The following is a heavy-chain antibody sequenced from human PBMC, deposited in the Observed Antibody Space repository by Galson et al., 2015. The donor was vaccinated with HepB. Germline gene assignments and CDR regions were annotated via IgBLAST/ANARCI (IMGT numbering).Heavy chain of an antibody. J-gene: IGHJ4*02. V-gene: IGHV3-21*01. CDR2: ITTGGSYM. CDR1: GFTFSNYN. D-gene: IGHD6-13*01. Sequence: SLRLSCAASGFTFSNYNISWVRQAPGKGLEWVSYITTGGSYMYYADSVKGRFTISRDNPSNSLFLQMNSLRAEDTAVYYCAKVITADSIFDYWGQGTLVTVSS. CDR3: AKVITADSIFDY.